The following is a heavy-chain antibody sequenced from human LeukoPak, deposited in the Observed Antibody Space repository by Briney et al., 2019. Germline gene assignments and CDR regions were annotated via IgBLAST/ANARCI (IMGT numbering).Heavy chain of an antibody. CDR3: ARAGSSWYF. CDR1: GFTLSSYW. J-gene: IGHJ4*02. Sequence: GGSLRLSCAASGFTLSSYWMHWVRQVPGKGLVWVSRINPDGSTTTYADSVKGRFTISRDNAKNSLYLQMNSLRAEDTAVYYCARAGSSWYFWGQGTLVTVSS. CDR2: INPDGSTT. D-gene: IGHD6-13*01. V-gene: IGHV3-74*01.